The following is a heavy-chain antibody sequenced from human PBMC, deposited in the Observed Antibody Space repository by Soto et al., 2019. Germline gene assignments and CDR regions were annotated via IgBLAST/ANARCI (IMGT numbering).Heavy chain of an antibody. CDR2: INAGNGNT. CDR1: GYTFTSYA. CDR3: ARDGRIAAALGKYYYYMDV. V-gene: IGHV1-3*01. J-gene: IGHJ6*03. D-gene: IGHD6-13*01. Sequence: ASVKVSCKASGYTFTSYAMLWVRQAPGQRLEWMGWINAGNGNTKYSQKFQGRVTITRDTSASTAYMELSSLRSEDTAVYYCARDGRIAAALGKYYYYMDVWGKGTTVTVSS.